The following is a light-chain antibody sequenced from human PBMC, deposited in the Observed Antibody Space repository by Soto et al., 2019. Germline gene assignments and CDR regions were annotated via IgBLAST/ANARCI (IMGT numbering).Light chain of an antibody. CDR2: TAS. J-gene: IGKJ5*01. CDR1: QDISNY. CDR3: QKDHSYPIT. Sequence: DIQMTQSPSSLSASVGDRVTITCRASQDISNYLAWFQQKPGKAPKSLIYTASSLQSAVPSQFNGSEPGTDFNLNIRSLQPEDFATYYSQKDHSYPITFGQGTRLVIK. V-gene: IGKV1-16*02.